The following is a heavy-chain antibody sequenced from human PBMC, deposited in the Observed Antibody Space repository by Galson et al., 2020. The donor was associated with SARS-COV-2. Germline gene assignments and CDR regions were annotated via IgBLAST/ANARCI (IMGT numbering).Heavy chain of an antibody. CDR2: ISYDGSNK. V-gene: IGHV3-30*18. CDR3: AKMYYYDSSGYYYEDDDAVDI. J-gene: IGHJ3*02. CDR1: GFTFSSYG. Sequence: TGGSLRLSCAASGFTFSSYGMHWVRQAPGKGLEWVAVISYDGSNKYYADSVKGRFTISRDNSKNTLYLQMNSLRAEDTAVYYCAKMYYYDSSGYYYEDDDAVDIWGQGTMVTVAS. D-gene: IGHD3-22*01.